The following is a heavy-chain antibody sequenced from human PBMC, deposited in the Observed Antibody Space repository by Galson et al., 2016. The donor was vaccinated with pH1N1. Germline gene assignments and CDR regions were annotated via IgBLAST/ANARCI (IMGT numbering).Heavy chain of an antibody. V-gene: IGHV4-61*02. J-gene: IGHJ4*02. D-gene: IGHD3-10*01. CDR2: FSISGGT. Sequence: TLSLTCTVSGGAISTGGYYWGWVRQPAGKGLEWIGRFSISGGTNYNSSLRSRVTISFDTSKNQFSLELTSVTAADTAVYYCALDHYFGSGIHYWGQGIKVTVS. CDR3: ALDHYFGSGIHY. CDR1: GGAISTGGYY.